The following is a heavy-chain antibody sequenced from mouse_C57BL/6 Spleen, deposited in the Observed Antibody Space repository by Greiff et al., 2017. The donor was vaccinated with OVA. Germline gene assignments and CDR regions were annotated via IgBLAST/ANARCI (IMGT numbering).Heavy chain of an antibody. V-gene: IGHV1-52*01. J-gene: IGHJ2*01. CDR2: IDPSDSET. CDR3: AREGGLSFDY. Sequence: QVQLQQPGAELVRPGSSVKLSCKASGYTFTSYWMHWVKQRPIQGLEWIGNIDPSDSETHYTQKFKDKATLTVDKSSSTAYMQLSSLTSEDSAVYYCAREGGLSFDYWGQGTTLTVSS. D-gene: IGHD3-3*01. CDR1: GYTFTSYW.